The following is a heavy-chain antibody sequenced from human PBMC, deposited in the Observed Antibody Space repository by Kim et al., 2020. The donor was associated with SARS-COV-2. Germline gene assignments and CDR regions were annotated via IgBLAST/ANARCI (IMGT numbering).Heavy chain of an antibody. J-gene: IGHJ2*01. CDR3: ARNTYDFWSGYPGLWYFDL. V-gene: IGHV4-4*02. Sequence: SKTLSLTCAVSGGSISSSNWWSWVRQPPGKGLEWIGEIYHSGSTNYNPSLKSRVTISVDKSKNQFSLKLSSVTAADTAVYYCARNTYDFWSGYPGLWYFDLWGRGTLVTVSS. CDR2: IYHSGST. CDR1: GGSISSSNW. D-gene: IGHD3-3*01.